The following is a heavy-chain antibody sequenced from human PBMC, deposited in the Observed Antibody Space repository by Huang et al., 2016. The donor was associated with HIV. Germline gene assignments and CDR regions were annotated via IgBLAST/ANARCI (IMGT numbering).Heavy chain of an antibody. CDR3: ATDLTGIVGPDY. CDR2: FEPEEGEA. D-gene: IGHD1-26*01. J-gene: IGHJ4*02. CDR1: GITLAELS. V-gene: IGHV1-24*01. Sequence: QVHLVQSGAEVKKPGASVKVSCKVSGITLAELSMHWVRQAPGKGFEWMGGFEPEEGEASYAQKFQGRVTMTEDTSTDTAYMELSSLGSEDTAVYYCATDLTGIVGPDYWGQGTLVTVSS.